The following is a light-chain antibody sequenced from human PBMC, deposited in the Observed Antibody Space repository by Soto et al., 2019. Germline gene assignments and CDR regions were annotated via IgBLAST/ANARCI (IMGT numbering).Light chain of an antibody. Sequence: QSALTQPASVSGSPGQSITISCTGANSDIGDWNYVSWYQQYPGKAPKVIIYEVNYRPSGVSYRFSGSKSGNTASLPISGLQAEDEADYYCSSFSSGTTLFVFGGGTKVTVL. CDR2: EVN. CDR3: SSFSSGTTLFV. V-gene: IGLV2-14*01. CDR1: NSDIGDWNY. J-gene: IGLJ1*01.